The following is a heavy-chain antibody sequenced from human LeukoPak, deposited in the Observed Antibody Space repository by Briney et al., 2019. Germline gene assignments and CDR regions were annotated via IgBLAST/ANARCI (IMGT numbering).Heavy chain of an antibody. D-gene: IGHD3-10*01. CDR2: INHSGST. J-gene: IGHJ6*03. CDR1: GGAFSGYY. Sequence: SETLSLTCAVYGGAFSGYYWSWIRQPPGRGLEWIGEINHSGSTNYNPSLKSRVTISVDTSKNQFSLKLSSVTAADTAVYYCARKGGYYYGSGSYSRYYYMDVWGKGTTVTVSS. V-gene: IGHV4-34*01. CDR3: ARKGGYYYGSGSYSRYYYMDV.